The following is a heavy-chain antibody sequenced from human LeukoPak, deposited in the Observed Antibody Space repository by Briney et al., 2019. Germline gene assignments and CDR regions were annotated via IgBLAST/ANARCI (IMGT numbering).Heavy chain of an antibody. CDR2: IYYSGST. V-gene: IGHV4-39*07. D-gene: IGHD6-13*01. CDR3: ARGETKQQLVINDLDY. J-gene: IGHJ4*02. Sequence: SETLSLTCTVSGGSISSSSYYWGWIRQPPGKGLEWIGSIYYSGSTYYNPSLKSRVTISVDTSKNQFSLKLSSVTAADTAVYYCARGETKQQLVINDLDYWGQGTLVTVSS. CDR1: GGSISSSSYY.